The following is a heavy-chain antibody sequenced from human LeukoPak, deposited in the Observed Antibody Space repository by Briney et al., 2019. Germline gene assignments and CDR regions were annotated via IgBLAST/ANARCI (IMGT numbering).Heavy chain of an antibody. J-gene: IGHJ2*01. CDR2: IIPIFGTA. V-gene: IGHV1-69*06. D-gene: IGHD2-21*02. CDR3: ARGGAYWGCGCYSQDWYFDL. Sequence: ASVKVSCKASGYTFTSYAMNWVRQAPGQGLEWMGGIIPIFGTANYAQKFQGRVTITADKSTSTAHMELSSLRSEDTAVYYCARGGAYWGCGCYSQDWYFDLWGRGTLVTVSS. CDR1: GYTFTSYA.